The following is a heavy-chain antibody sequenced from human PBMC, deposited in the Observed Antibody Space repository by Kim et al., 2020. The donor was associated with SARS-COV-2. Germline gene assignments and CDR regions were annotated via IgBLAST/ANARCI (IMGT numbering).Heavy chain of an antibody. V-gene: IGHV4-39*01. CDR2: IYYSGST. Sequence: SETLSLTCTVSGGSISSSSYYWGWIRQPPGKGLEWIGSIYYSGSTYYNPSLKSRVTISVDTSKNQFSLKLSSVTAADMAVYYCARRGDLYYYGMDVWGQGTTVTVSS. CDR1: GGSISSSSYY. J-gene: IGHJ6*02. CDR3: ARRGDLYYYGMDV.